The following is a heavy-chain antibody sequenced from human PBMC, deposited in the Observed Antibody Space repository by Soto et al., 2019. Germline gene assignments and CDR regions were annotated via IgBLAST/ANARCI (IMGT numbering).Heavy chain of an antibody. D-gene: IGHD4-4*01. CDR2: ISTYNGYT. CDR1: GYTFTSCG. Sequence: ASVKVSCKASGYTFTSCGISWVRQAPGQGLEWMGLISTYNGYTNYPQNFQGRVTMTTDTSTGTVYMELRSLTSDDTAVYYCARDLTKGLDVWGQGTTVTVSS. CDR3: ARDLTKGLDV. J-gene: IGHJ6*02. V-gene: IGHV1-18*01.